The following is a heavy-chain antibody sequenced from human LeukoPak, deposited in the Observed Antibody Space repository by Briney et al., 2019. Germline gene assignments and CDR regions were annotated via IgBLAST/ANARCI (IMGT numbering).Heavy chain of an antibody. V-gene: IGHV1-18*01. CDR2: ISGYNGNT. D-gene: IGHD3-16*01. CDR1: GYTFTSYG. J-gene: IGHJ4*02. Sequence: ASVKVSCKASGYTFTSYGISWVRQAPGQGLEWMGWISGYNGNTNYAQTLQGRLIMTTDTSTSTAYMELRSLRSDDTAVYYCARESGGRGHFDYWGQGTLVTVSS. CDR3: ARESGGRGHFDY.